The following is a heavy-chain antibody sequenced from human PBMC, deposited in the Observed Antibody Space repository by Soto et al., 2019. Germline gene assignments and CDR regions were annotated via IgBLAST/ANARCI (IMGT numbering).Heavy chain of an antibody. CDR3: ASSGYSGYLYYYYYGMDV. V-gene: IGHV3-33*01. D-gene: IGHD5-12*01. Sequence: QPGGSLRLSCAASGFTFSSYGMHWVRQAPGKGLEWVAVIWYDGSNKYYADSVKGRFTISRDNSKNTLYLQMNSLRAEDTAVYYCASSGYSGYLYYYYYGMDVWGQGTTVTVSS. J-gene: IGHJ6*02. CDR1: GFTFSSYG. CDR2: IWYDGSNK.